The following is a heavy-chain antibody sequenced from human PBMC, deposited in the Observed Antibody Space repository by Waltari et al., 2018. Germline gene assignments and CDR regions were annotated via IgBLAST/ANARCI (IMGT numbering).Heavy chain of an antibody. D-gene: IGHD6-6*01. CDR3: ARVVGRQLVRDNGLDV. CDR1: GFIFSDYG. V-gene: IGHV3-33*08. Sequence: QAQLVESGGGVVQPGRPLRLSCAASGFIFSDYGMHWVRQAPGKGLEWVALIWYDGRNKYYAESGKGRFTISRDNPKNTLYLQMNTLKVDDTAVYYCARVVGRQLVRDNGLDVWGQGTTVTVSS. J-gene: IGHJ6*02. CDR2: IWYDGRNK.